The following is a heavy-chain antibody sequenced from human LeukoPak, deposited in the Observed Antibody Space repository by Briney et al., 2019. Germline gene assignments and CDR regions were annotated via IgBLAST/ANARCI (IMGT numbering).Heavy chain of an antibody. D-gene: IGHD3-16*01. Sequence: SETLSLTCAVSGGSISSSNWWSWVRQPPGKGLEWIGEIYHSGSTNYNPSLKSRVTISVDTSKNQFSLEVRSVTAADTAVYYCASAAVWLAFDQWGQGTLVTVSS. CDR2: IYHSGST. J-gene: IGHJ4*02. V-gene: IGHV4-4*02. CDR3: ASAAVWLAFDQ. CDR1: GGSISSSNW.